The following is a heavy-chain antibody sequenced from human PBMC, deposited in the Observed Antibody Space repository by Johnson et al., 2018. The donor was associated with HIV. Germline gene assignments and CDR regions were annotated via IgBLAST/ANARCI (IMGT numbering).Heavy chain of an antibody. CDR1: GFTFSSYG. CDR2: IRYDGSKM. CDR3: TRRLGGELGKGAFDI. V-gene: IGHV3-30*02. D-gene: IGHD3-16*01. J-gene: IGHJ3*02. Sequence: QVQLVESGGGVVQPGGSLRLSCAASGFTFSSYGMHWVRQAPGKGLEWVTFIRYDGSKMYYADSVKGRFTISRDNSKNTVYLQMNSLKTEDPAVYYCTRRLGGELGKGAFDIWGQGTMVTVSS.